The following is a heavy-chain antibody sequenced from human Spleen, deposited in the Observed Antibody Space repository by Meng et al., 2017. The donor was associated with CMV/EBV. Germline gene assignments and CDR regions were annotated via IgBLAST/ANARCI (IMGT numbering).Heavy chain of an antibody. CDR1: GFTFDDYA. CDR2: ISRNSGSI. J-gene: IGHJ6*02. V-gene: IGHV3-9*01. Sequence: SLKISCAASGFTFDDYAMQWVRQAPGKGLEWVSGISRNSGSIGYADSVKGRFTISRDNAKNSLYLQMNSLRAEDTALYYCAKDRSSYYYYGMDVWGQGTTVTVSS. CDR3: AKDRSSYYYYGMDV. D-gene: IGHD6-6*01.